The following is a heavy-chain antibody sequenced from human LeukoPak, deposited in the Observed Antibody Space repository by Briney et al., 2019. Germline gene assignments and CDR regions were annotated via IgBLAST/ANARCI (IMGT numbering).Heavy chain of an antibody. J-gene: IGHJ3*02. CDR3: AREGDKYSYGMGWVLSGFDI. CDR2: TYYRSKWYN. Sequence: SQTLSLTCAISGDSVSSNSAAWNWIRQSPSRGLEWLGRTYYRSKWYNDYAVSVKSRITINPDTSKNQFSLQLNSVTPEDTAVYYCAREGDKYSYGMGWVLSGFDIWGQGTMVAVSS. V-gene: IGHV6-1*01. CDR1: GDSVSSNSAA. D-gene: IGHD5-18*01.